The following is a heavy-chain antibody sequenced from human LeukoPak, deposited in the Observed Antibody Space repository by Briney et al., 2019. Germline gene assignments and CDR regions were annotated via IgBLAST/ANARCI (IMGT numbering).Heavy chain of an antibody. CDR3: AKVEGSSGYYYPDY. CDR2: ISYDGSNK. CDR1: GFTFNSYG. Sequence: GGSLRLSCAASGFTFNSYGMLGLPQAPGKGLEGVAVISYDGSNKYYADTVKGRFTISRDNSKNTLYLQMNSLRAEDTAVYYCAKVEGSSGYYYPDYWGQGTLVTVSS. D-gene: IGHD3-22*01. J-gene: IGHJ4*02. V-gene: IGHV3-30*18.